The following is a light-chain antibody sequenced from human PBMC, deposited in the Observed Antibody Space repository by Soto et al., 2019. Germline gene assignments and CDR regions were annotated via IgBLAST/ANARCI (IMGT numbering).Light chain of an antibody. Sequence: DIQMTQSPSSLSASVGDRVTITCRASQTISTYLNWYQQKPGKAPRLLIYDASSLLSGVPSRFSGSGSGTDFTFTISSLQPEDIATYFCQQYDKLSFTFGPGTKVDIK. CDR2: DAS. J-gene: IGKJ3*01. CDR1: QTISTY. CDR3: QQYDKLSFT. V-gene: IGKV1-33*01.